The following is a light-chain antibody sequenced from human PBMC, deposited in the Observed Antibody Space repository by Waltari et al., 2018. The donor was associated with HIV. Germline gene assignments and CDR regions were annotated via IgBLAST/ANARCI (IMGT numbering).Light chain of an antibody. CDR2: TAS. CDR1: KSISGW. J-gene: IGKJ2*01. CDR3: QQYSSYSPIYT. V-gene: IGKV1-5*03. Sequence: IQITQSPSILSASVASRVTITCRASKSISGWLAWYQQKPGRAPKLLIYTASSLECGVQSRFSGSRSATQFTLTINGLQPDDCATYYCQQYSSYSPIYTFGLGTKLESK.